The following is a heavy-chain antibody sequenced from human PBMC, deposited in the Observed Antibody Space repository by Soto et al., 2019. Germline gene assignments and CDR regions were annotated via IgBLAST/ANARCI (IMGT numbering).Heavy chain of an antibody. CDR1: GGSIISSSYY. V-gene: IGHV4-39*01. CDR2: MFYNGNT. J-gene: IGHJ4*02. D-gene: IGHD4-17*01. CDR3: ASQPYGDNHARHFDY. Sequence: HLQLQESGPGLVKPSETLSLTCSVSGGSIISSSYYWAWIRQPPGKGLEWIASMFYNGNTYSNPSHRSRLTTSVDTSKHQFSLRLSSVTAADTALYYCASQPYGDNHARHFDYLGLGTLVTVSS.